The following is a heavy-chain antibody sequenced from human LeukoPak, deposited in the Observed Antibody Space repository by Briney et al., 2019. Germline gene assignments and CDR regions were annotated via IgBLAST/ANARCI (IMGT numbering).Heavy chain of an antibody. CDR3: AREYYYDSSGYSY. CDR2: ISSSSSYI. Sequence: GRSLRLSCAASGFTFSSYGMHWVRQAPGKGLEWVSSISSSSSYIYYADSVKGRFTISRDNAKNSLYLQMNSLRAEDTAVYYCAREYYYDSSGYSYWGQGTLVTVSS. J-gene: IGHJ4*02. CDR1: GFTFSSYG. D-gene: IGHD3-22*01. V-gene: IGHV3-21*01.